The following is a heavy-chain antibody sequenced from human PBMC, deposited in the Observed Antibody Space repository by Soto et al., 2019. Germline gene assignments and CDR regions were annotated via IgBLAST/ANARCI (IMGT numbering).Heavy chain of an antibody. D-gene: IGHD1-1*01. CDR3: ASQELEPPPYFFDS. J-gene: IGHJ4*02. CDR1: GFTFPGSS. V-gene: IGHV3-21*01. CDR2: ISSDSTCT. Sequence: GSLRLSCAASGFTFPGSSMNWVRQAPGKGLEWVSSISSDSTCTYYADSVKGRFTISRDNAKNSLYLQMSSLRAEDTAVYYCASQELEPPPYFFDSWGQGTLVTVSS.